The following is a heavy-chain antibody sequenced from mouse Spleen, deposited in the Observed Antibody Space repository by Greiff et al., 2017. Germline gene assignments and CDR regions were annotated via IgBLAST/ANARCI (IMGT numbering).Heavy chain of an antibody. CDR3: ARDPRYDSYAMDY. D-gene: IGHD2-4*01. Sequence: EVMLVESGGGLVQSGRSLRLSCATSGFTFSDFYMEWVRQAPGKGLEWIAASRNKANDYTTEYSASVKGRFIVSRDTSQSILYLQMNALRAEDTAIYYCARDPRYDSYAMDYWGQGTSVTVSS. CDR2: SRNKANDYTT. V-gene: IGHV7-1*01. J-gene: IGHJ4*01. CDR1: GFTFSDFY.